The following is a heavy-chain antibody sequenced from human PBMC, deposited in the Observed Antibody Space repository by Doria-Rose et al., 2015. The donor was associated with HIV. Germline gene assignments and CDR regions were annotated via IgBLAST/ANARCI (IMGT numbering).Heavy chain of an antibody. CDR2: IFSDDER. J-gene: IGHJ4*02. CDR3: ARIKSSRWYHKYYFDF. CDR1: GVSLSSPGMG. V-gene: IGHV2-26*01. Sequence: VTLKESGPVLVKPTETLTLTCTVSGVSLSSPGMGVSWIRQHPGKAMAWLANIFSDDERSYKTSLKSRLTIFRGTSRSQVVLTMTDMDPVDTATYYCARIKSSRWYHKYYFDFWGQGTLVIVSA. D-gene: IGHD6-13*01.